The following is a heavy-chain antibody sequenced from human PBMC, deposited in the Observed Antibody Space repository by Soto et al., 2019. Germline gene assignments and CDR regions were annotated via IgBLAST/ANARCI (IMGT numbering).Heavy chain of an antibody. CDR3: ARDRMIGVGEYFDS. CDR2: IYYSGST. V-gene: IGHV4-30-4*01. CDR1: GGSISSGDYY. Sequence: SETLSLTCTVSGGSISSGDYYWSWIRQPPGKGLEWIGYIYYSGSTYYNPSLKSRVTISVDTSKNQFSLKLSSVTAADTAVYYCARDRMIGVGEYFDSWGQGTLVTVSS. J-gene: IGHJ4*02. D-gene: IGHD3-10*01.